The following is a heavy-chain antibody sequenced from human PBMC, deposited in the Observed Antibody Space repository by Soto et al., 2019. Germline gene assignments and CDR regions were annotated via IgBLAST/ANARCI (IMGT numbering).Heavy chain of an antibody. CDR1: GVTFIHHA. V-gene: IGHV3-23*01. J-gene: IGHJ5*02. CDR3: VPGSLGAGGEDR. Sequence: EVQLLQSGGGLVQPGGSPRLSCEASGVTFIHHAMTWVRQAPGKGLEWVSSISESGDTTYYADSVKGRFTISRDNPKNTVFLQMNSLRDDDTAVYYCVPGSLGAGGEDRWGQGTLVTVSS. D-gene: IGHD3-10*01. CDR2: ISESGDTT.